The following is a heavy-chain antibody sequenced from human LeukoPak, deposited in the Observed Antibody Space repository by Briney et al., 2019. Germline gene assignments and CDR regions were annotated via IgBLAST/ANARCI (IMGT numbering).Heavy chain of an antibody. V-gene: IGHV1-18*01. Sequence: VASVKVSCKTSGYTFTTYGISWARQAPGQGLEWMGWISPYNANTNYAQKLQGRVTMTTDTSTSTAYMELRSLRSDDTAVYYCARDKSGYSGYDPYWGQGTLVTVSS. D-gene: IGHD5-12*01. J-gene: IGHJ4*02. CDR2: ISPYNANT. CDR1: GYTFTTYG. CDR3: ARDKSGYSGYDPY.